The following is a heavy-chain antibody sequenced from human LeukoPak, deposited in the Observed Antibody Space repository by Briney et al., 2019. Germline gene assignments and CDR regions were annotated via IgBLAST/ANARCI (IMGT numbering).Heavy chain of an antibody. Sequence: SETLSLTCTVSGGSISSCYWSWIRQPARKGLEWIGRIYSSGSANYNPSLKSRVTMSVDTSKNQFSLKLSSVTAADTAVYYCARYSGGWINYFDYWGQGTLVTVSS. CDR2: IYSSGSA. CDR3: ARYSGGWINYFDY. CDR1: GGSISSCY. J-gene: IGHJ4*02. V-gene: IGHV4-4*07. D-gene: IGHD6-19*01.